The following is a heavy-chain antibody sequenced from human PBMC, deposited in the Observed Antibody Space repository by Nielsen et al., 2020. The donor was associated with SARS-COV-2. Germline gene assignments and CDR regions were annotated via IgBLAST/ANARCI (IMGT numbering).Heavy chain of an antibody. Sequence: GSLRLSCAVYGGSFSDYHWTWIRQPPGKGLEWIGEISRSGGTNYNPSLQSRVTISEDTSKNQFSLKLSSVTAADTAVYYCARGDYDFWSGIDYWGQGTLVTVSS. CDR2: ISRSGGT. CDR3: ARGDYDFWSGIDY. J-gene: IGHJ4*02. V-gene: IGHV4-34*01. CDR1: GGSFSDYH. D-gene: IGHD3-3*01.